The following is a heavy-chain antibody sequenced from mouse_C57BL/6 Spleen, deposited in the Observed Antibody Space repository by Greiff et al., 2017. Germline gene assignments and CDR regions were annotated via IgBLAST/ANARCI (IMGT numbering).Heavy chain of an antibody. CDR1: GYTFTSYW. Sequence: QVHVKQPGAELVKPGASVKLSCKASGYTFTSYWMQWVKQRPGQGLEWIGEIDPSDRYTNYNPKFKGKATLTVDTSSSTAYMQLSSLTSEGSASYYCAGSNYGAMNYWGQGTSVTVSS. CDR3: AGSNYGAMNY. CDR2: IDPSDRYT. J-gene: IGHJ4*01. V-gene: IGHV1-50*01. D-gene: IGHD2-5*01.